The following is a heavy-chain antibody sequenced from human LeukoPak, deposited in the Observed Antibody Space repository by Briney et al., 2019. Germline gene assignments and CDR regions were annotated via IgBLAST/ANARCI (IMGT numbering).Heavy chain of an antibody. Sequence: SQTLSLTCAISGDSVSSNSAAWNWIRQSPSRGLEWLGRTYYRSKWYNDYAVSVKSRITINPDTSKNQFSLQLNSVTPEDTAVYYCARAKKQWLVLHPQFSAFDIWGQGTMVTVSS. CDR2: TYYRSKWYN. V-gene: IGHV6-1*01. CDR1: GDSVSSNSAA. J-gene: IGHJ3*02. D-gene: IGHD6-19*01. CDR3: ARAKKQWLVLHPQFSAFDI.